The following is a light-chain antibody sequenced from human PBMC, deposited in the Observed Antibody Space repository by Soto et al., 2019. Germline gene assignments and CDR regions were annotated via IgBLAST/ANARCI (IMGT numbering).Light chain of an antibody. Sequence: DIQMTQSPSSLSAPVGDIVTVTCRASQSIGTSLNWYQQKAGKAPRVLISAASRLQSGVPSRFSGSGSGTHFTLTISSLQPEDSATYYCQQGYNTFWTFGQGTKVDIK. V-gene: IGKV1-39*01. CDR1: QSIGTS. J-gene: IGKJ1*01. CDR3: QQGYNTFWT. CDR2: AAS.